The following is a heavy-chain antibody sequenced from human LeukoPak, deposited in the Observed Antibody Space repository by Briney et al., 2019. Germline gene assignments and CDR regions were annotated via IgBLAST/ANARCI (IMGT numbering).Heavy chain of an antibody. CDR2: MYYRGNT. V-gene: IGHV4-39*07. CDR3: ARVYYSSSYDYWYFDL. D-gene: IGHD6-13*01. J-gene: IGHJ2*01. CDR1: GGSISSITYY. Sequence: SETLSLTCTVSGGSISSITYYWGWIRQPPGKGLEWVGHMYYRGNTFYNPSLKSRVTISVDTSKNQFSLKLRSVTAADTAVYYCARVYYSSSYDYWYFDLWGRGTLVTVSS.